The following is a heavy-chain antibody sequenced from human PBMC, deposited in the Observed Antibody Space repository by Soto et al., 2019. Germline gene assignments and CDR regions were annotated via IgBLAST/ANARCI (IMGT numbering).Heavy chain of an antibody. J-gene: IGHJ4*02. CDR1: GYIFTNYY. CDR3: VRDPSSGYRSFDY. D-gene: IGHD3-22*01. V-gene: IGHV1-46*03. Sequence: QVQLVQSGAEVKKPGASVKVACKASGYIFTNYYIHWVRQAPGQGLEWMGIINLSADRTSYAQKFQGRFTVTMDTSTSTVYMELGSLRSEDTAVYYCVRDPSSGYRSFDYWGQGTLVTGSS. CDR2: INLSADRT.